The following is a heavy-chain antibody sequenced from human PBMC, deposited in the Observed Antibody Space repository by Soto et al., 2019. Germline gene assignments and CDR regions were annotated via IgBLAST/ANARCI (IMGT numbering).Heavy chain of an antibody. J-gene: IGHJ4*02. Sequence: PGGSLRLSCAVSGVTLTNVWMNWVRQAPGKGPEWVGRIKSNTDGGTTDYAAPVKGRFTVSRDDSENTLYLQMNSLKTEDTAVYYCTTHGYFNWNYHQSVWGQGTLVTVSS. V-gene: IGHV3-15*07. CDR2: IKSNTDGGTT. CDR1: GVTLTNVW. CDR3: TTHGYFNWNYHQSV. D-gene: IGHD1-7*01.